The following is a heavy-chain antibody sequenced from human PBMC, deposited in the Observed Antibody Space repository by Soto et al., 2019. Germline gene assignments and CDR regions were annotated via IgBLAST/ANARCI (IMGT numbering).Heavy chain of an antibody. V-gene: IGHV3-30-3*01. J-gene: IGHJ4*02. CDR1: GFTFSSYA. Sequence: QVQLVESGGGVVQPGRSLRLSCAASGFTFSSYAMHWVRQAPGKGLEWVAVISYDGSNKYYADSVKGRFTISRDNSKNTLYRQMNSLRAEDTAVYYCARARLWGQGTLVTVSS. CDR2: ISYDGSNK. D-gene: IGHD3-16*01. CDR3: ARARL.